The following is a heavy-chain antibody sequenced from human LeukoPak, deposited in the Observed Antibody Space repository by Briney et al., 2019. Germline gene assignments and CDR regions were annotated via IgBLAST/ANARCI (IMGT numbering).Heavy chain of an antibody. V-gene: IGHV1-2*02. CDR2: INPNSGGT. Sequence: ASVKVSCKASGYTFTGYYMHWVRQAPGQGLEWMGWINPNSGGTNYAQKFQGRVTMTRDTSTSTVYMELSSLRSEDTAVYYCARATYGPDPPEGYWGQGTLVTVSS. J-gene: IGHJ4*02. CDR1: GYTFTGYY. D-gene: IGHD4-17*01. CDR3: ARATYGPDPPEGY.